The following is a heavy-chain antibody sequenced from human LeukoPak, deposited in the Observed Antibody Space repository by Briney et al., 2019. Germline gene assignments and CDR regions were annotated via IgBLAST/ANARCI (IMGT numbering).Heavy chain of an antibody. V-gene: IGHV3-30*02. D-gene: IGHD3-22*01. CDR2: IRYDGSNK. CDR1: GFTFSSYG. CDR3: AKDHYYDSSGYYPFDY. Sequence: GGSLRLSCAASGFTFSSYGMHWVRQAPGKGLEWVAFIRYDGSNKYYADSVKGRFTISRDNSKNTLYLQMNSLRAEDTAVYYCAKDHYYDSSGYYPFDYWGQGTLVTVSS. J-gene: IGHJ4*02.